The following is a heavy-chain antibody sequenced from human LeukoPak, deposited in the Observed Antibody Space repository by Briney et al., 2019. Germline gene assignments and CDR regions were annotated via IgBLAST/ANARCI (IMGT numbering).Heavy chain of an antibody. V-gene: IGHV1-8*01. D-gene: IGHD7-27*01. Sequence: ASVKVSCKASGYTFTSYDINWRRQAAGQGPEWMGWINPKSGATGYAQKFQGRVTMTRSTSINTAYMELSSLKSVEPAVYYLWRAPRSWGFDYWGQGNLVPVSS. CDR1: GYTFTSYD. CDR2: INPKSGAT. CDR3: WRAPRSWGFDY. J-gene: IGHJ4*02.